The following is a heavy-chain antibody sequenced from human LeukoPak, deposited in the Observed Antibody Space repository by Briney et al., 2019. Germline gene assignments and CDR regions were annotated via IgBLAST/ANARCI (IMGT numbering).Heavy chain of an antibody. D-gene: IGHD3-10*01. J-gene: IGHJ6*02. V-gene: IGHV4-59*01. CDR1: GGSISSYY. CDR2: IYYSGST. CDR3: ARDKGLYYGYYYGMDV. Sequence: SETLSLTCTVSGGSISSYYWSWIRQPPGKGLEWIGYIYYSGSTNYNPSLKSRVTISVDTSKNQFSLKLSSVTAADTAVYYCARDKGLYYGYYYGMDVWGQGTTVTVSS.